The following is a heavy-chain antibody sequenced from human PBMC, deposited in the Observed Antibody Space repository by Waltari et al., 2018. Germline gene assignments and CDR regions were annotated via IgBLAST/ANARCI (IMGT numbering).Heavy chain of an antibody. J-gene: IGHJ3*02. CDR1: GGSFSGYY. CDR2: INHSGST. Sequence: QVQLQQWGAGLLKPSETLSLTCAVYGGSFSGYYWSWIRQPPGKGLEWIGEINHSGSTNYNPSLKSRVTISVDTSKNQFSLKLSSVTAADTAVYYCARGPTIGAFDIWGQGTMVTVSS. V-gene: IGHV4-34*01. CDR3: ARGPTIGAFDI.